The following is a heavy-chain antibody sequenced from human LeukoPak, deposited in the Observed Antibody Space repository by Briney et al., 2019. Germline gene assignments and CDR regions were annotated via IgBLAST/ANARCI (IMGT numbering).Heavy chain of an antibody. Sequence: ASVKVSCKASGYTFTSYDINWVRQATGQGLEWMGWMNPDSGNTGYALKFQGRVTMTRNTSISTAYMELSSLRSEDTAVYYCASSESGYDLDYWGQGTLVTVSS. V-gene: IGHV1-8*01. CDR3: ASSESGYDLDY. CDR2: MNPDSGNT. CDR1: GYTFTSYD. J-gene: IGHJ4*02. D-gene: IGHD5-12*01.